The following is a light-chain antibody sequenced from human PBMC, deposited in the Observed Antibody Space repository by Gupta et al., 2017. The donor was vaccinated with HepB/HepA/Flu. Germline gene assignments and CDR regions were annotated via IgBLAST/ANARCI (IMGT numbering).Light chain of an antibody. CDR1: QTITSY. V-gene: IGKV1-39*01. CDR3: QQRDSTPRT. J-gene: IGKJ1*01. CDR2: AAS. Sequence: DIQMTQSPSSLSASVGDRLTITCRASQTITSYLNWYQQKPGKAPKLLIYAASTLQSGVPSRFSGSGYGTDFTLTISRLQPEDFATYYCQQRDSTPRTFGQGTKVEVK.